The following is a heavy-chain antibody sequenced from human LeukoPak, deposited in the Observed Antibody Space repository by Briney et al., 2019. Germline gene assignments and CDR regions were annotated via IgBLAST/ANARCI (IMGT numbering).Heavy chain of an antibody. J-gene: IGHJ5*01. CDR2: IDGSGHST. Sequence: GGSLRLSCAASGFSVRTNYMSWVRQTPGKGLEWVAGIDGSGHSTYYAAFVRGRFTISRDSSGMYLQLGSLSAEDSAIYYCAKSMTGEFSTPYHPNFFDSSGQGSLVAVSS. CDR1: GFSVRTNY. V-gene: IGHV3-23*01. D-gene: IGHD3-16*02. CDR3: AKSMTGEFSTPYHPNFFDS.